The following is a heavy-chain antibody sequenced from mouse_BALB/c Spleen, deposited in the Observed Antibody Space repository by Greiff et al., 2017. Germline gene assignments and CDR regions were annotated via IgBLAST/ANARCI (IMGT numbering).Heavy chain of an antibody. CDR2: IRNKANGYTT. D-gene: IGHD1-1*01. CDR1: GFTFTDYY. Sequence: EVKLMESGGGLVQPGGSLRLSCATSGFTFTDYYMSWVRQPPGKALEWLGFIRNKANGYTTEYSASVKGRFTISRDNSQSILYLQMNTLRAEDSATYYCARGGSNWYFDVWGAGTTVTVSS. CDR3: ARGGSNWYFDV. V-gene: IGHV7-3*02. J-gene: IGHJ1*01.